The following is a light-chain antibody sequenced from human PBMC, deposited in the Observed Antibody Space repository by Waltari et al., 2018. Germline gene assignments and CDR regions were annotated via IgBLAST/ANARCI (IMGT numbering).Light chain of an antibody. CDR1: QSISSY. CDR2: DAS. Sequence: EIVLKMSPATLSLSPGDRATLSCSASQSISSYLAWYQQKPGQAPRLLIYDASTRATGIPARFSGSGSVTDFTLTISSLEPEDFAIYYCQQRSKSFTFGPGTKVDMK. CDR3: QQRSKSFT. J-gene: IGKJ3*01. V-gene: IGKV3-11*01.